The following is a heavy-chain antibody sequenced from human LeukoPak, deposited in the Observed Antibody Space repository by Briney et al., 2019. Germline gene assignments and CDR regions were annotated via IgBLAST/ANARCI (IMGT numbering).Heavy chain of an antibody. J-gene: IGHJ6*02. CDR3: ARGKAVAGTYYYYYYGMDV. CDR2: ISAYNGNT. V-gene: IGHV1-18*01. Sequence: ASVKVSCKASGYTFTSYGISWVRQAPGQGLEWMGWISAYNGNTNYAQKHQGRVTITADKSTSTAYMELSSLRSEDTAVYYCARGKAVAGTYYYYYYGMDVWGQGTTVTVSS. D-gene: IGHD6-19*01. CDR1: GYTFTSYG.